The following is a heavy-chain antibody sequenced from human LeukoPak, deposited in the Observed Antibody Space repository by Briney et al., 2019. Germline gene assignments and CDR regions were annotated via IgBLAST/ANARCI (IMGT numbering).Heavy chain of an antibody. CDR3: AELGITMIGGV. CDR1: GFTLSSYE. CDR2: ISSSGSTI. J-gene: IGHJ6*04. V-gene: IGHV3-48*03. D-gene: IGHD3-10*02. Sequence: GGSLRLSCTVSGFTLSSYEMSWIRQAPGKGLEWVSYISSSGSTIYYADSVKGRFTISRDNAKNSLYLQMNSLRAEDTAVYYCAELGITMIGGVWGKGTTVTISS.